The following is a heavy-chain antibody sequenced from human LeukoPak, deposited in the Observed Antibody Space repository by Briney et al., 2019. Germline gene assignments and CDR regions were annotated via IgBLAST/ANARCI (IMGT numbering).Heavy chain of an antibody. D-gene: IGHD3-22*01. V-gene: IGHV3-30-3*01. CDR1: GFTFSSYA. Sequence: PGGSLRLSCAASGFTFSSYAMSWVRQAPGKGLEWVAVISYDGSNKYYADSVKGRFTISRDNSKNTLYLQMNSLRAEDTAVYYCAREADYYYDSSGYSDYWGQGTLVTVSS. CDR2: ISYDGSNK. J-gene: IGHJ4*02. CDR3: AREADYYYDSSGYSDY.